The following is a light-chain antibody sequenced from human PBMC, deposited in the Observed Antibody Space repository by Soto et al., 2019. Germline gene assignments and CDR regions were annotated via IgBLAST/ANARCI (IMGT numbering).Light chain of an antibody. V-gene: IGKV3-15*01. CDR1: QSVSSY. CDR3: HRYNNWPHT. J-gene: IGKJ2*01. CDR2: GAS. Sequence: EIVLTQSPATLSLSPGERATLSCRASQSVSSYLAWYQQKPGQAPRLLIYGASTRATGVPARFSGSGSGTDFTLTISGLQSEDSAVYYCHRYNNWPHTFGQGTKVDIK.